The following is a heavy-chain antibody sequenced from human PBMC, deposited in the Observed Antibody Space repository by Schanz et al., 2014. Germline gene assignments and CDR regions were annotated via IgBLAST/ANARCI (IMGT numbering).Heavy chain of an antibody. CDR2: IRYDGSNS. J-gene: IGHJ4*02. CDR1: GFTFSSYG. D-gene: IGHD6-13*01. Sequence: LVESGGGVVQPWRSLRLSCAASGFTFSSYGMHWVRQAPGKGLEWVAFIRYDGSNSYYADSVKGRFTVSRDNSKNTLYLQMNSLRAEDTAVYFCAKENSIAAAGHWGQGTLVTVSS. CDR3: AKENSIAAAGH. V-gene: IGHV3-30*02.